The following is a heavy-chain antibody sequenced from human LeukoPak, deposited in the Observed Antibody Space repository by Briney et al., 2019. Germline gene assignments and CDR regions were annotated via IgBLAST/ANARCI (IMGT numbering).Heavy chain of an antibody. D-gene: IGHD4-17*01. CDR3: AGDEYGCDY. V-gene: IGHV4-59*01. CDR1: GGSISSYY. Sequence: SETLSLTCTVSGGSISSYYWNWIRQPPGKGLEWIWYIYYSGLTNYNPSLRSRVTISVDTSKNQFSLKLSSVTAADTAVYFCAGDEYGCDYWGQGTLVTVSS. J-gene: IGHJ4*02. CDR2: IYYSGLT.